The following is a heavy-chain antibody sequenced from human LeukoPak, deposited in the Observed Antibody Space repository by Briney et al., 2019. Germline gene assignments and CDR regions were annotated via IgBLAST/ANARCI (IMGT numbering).Heavy chain of an antibody. J-gene: IGHJ6*02. Sequence: GSLRLSCAASGFTFSSYSMNWVRQAPGKGLEWVSSISSSSYIYYADSVKGRFTISRDNAKNSLYLQMNSLRAEDTAVYYCARDTLPITYYYGMDVWGQGTTVTVSS. V-gene: IGHV3-21*01. CDR3: ARDTLPITYYYGMDV. CDR1: GFTFSSYS. CDR2: ISSSSYI. D-gene: IGHD5-12*01.